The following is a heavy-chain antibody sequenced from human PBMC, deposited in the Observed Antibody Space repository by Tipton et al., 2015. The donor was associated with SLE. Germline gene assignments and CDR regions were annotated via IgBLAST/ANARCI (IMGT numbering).Heavy chain of an antibody. V-gene: IGHV4-59*01. CDR1: GGSISGYS. D-gene: IGHD2-15*01. Sequence: TLSLTCTVSGGSISGYSWSWVRQPPGKGLEWIGYIYHSGCTNYNPSLKSRVTMSVDTSENQFSLKLTSVTAADTAVYYCARDRYCGGGSCIDWFVDLWGRGALVTVSS. CDR2: IYHSGCT. J-gene: IGHJ2*01. CDR3: ARDRYCGGGSCIDWFVDL.